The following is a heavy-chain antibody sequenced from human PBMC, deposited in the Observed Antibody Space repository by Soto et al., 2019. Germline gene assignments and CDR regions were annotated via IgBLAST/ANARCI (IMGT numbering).Heavy chain of an antibody. V-gene: IGHV4-59*01. CDR3: AREGYCSGGSCYPDY. Sequence: SETLSLTCTVSGGSISSYYWSWIRQPPGKGLEWIGYIYYSGSTNYNPSLKSRVTISVDTSKNQFSLKLSSVTAADTAVYYCAREGYCSGGSCYPDYWGQGTLVTVSS. J-gene: IGHJ4*02. D-gene: IGHD2-15*01. CDR2: IYYSGST. CDR1: GGSISSYY.